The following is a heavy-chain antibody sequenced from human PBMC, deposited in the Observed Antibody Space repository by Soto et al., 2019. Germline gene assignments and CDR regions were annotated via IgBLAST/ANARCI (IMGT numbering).Heavy chain of an antibody. D-gene: IGHD3-10*01. V-gene: IGHV4-4*02. J-gene: IGHJ6*02. CDR3: ARDQLWFGDFNTWGMDV. CDR1: GGSISSSNW. Sequence: SETLSLTCAVSGGSISSSNWWSWVHQPPGKGLEWIGEIYHSGSTNYNPSLKSRVTISVDKSKNQFSLKLSSVTAADTAVYYCARDQLWFGDFNTWGMDVWGQGTTVTVSS. CDR2: IYHSGST.